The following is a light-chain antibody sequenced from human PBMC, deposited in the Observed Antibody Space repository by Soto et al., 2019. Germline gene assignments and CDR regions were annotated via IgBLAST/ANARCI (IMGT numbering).Light chain of an antibody. CDR3: QQSSSART. CDR2: AAS. V-gene: IGKV1-39*01. J-gene: IGKJ1*01. Sequence: DIQMTQSPSSLSASVGYRVTITCRASQSTGIYLSWYQQRPGKAPKLLIYAASSLQSGFPSRFSGSGSGTDFTLTISSLQREDFATYYCQQSSSARTFGQGTMGDIK. CDR1: QSTGIY.